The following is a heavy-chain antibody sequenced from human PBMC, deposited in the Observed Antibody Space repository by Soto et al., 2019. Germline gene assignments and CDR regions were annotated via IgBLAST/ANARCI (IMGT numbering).Heavy chain of an antibody. CDR1: GFTFSSYG. Sequence: QVQLVESGGGVVQPGRSLRLSCAASGFTFSSYGMHWVRQAPGKGLECVAVISYDGSNKYYADSVKGRFTISRDNSKNTLYLQMNSLRAEDTAVYYCAKGNDYVSYYYYYGMDVWGQGTTVTVSS. V-gene: IGHV3-30*18. CDR3: AKGNDYVSYYYYYGMDV. CDR2: ISYDGSNK. D-gene: IGHD4-17*01. J-gene: IGHJ6*02.